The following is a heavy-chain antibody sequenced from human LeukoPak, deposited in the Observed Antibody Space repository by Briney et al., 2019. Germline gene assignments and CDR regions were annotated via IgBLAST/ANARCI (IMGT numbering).Heavy chain of an antibody. Sequence: ASVKVSCKASGYTFTSYGISWVRQASGQGHEWMGWISAYNGNTNYAQKLQGRVTMTTDTSTSTAYMELRSLRSDDTAVYYCARPIVGLGDSSGYYLDYWGQGTLVTVSS. CDR1: GYTFTSYG. D-gene: IGHD3-22*01. CDR3: ARPIVGLGDSSGYYLDY. V-gene: IGHV1-18*01. J-gene: IGHJ4*02. CDR2: ISAYNGNT.